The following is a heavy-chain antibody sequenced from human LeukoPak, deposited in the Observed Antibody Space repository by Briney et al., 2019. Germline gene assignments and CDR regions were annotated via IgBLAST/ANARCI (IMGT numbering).Heavy chain of an antibody. CDR2: IHPSGTL. CDR3: SRGLDSRKLGY. V-gene: IGHV4-31*03. J-gene: IGHJ4*02. Sequence: SETLSLTCTVSGASFSSGDQYWNWIRQSPGEGLEWIGSIHPSGTLYNNPSLESRVTMSMDTSKNQFSLNLNSVTAADTAVYFCSRGLDSRKLGYWGQGTLVTVSS. CDR1: GASFSSGDQY. D-gene: IGHD3-22*01.